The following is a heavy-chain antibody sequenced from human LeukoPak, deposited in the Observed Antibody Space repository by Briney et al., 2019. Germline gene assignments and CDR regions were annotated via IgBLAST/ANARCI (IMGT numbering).Heavy chain of an antibody. CDR3: AKDGHSYYYDSSGLYYFDY. J-gene: IGHJ4*02. D-gene: IGHD3-22*01. Sequence: GGSLRLSCAASGFTFSSYGMHWVRQAPGKGLEWVAVISYDGSNKYYADSVKGRFTISRDNSKNTLYLQMNSLRAEDTAVYYCAKDGHSYYYDSSGLYYFDYWGQGTLVTVSS. CDR1: GFTFSSYG. CDR2: ISYDGSNK. V-gene: IGHV3-30*18.